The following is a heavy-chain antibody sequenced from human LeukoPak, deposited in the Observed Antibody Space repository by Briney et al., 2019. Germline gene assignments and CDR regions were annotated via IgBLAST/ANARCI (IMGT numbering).Heavy chain of an antibody. J-gene: IGHJ4*02. CDR3: ARTLTVVTPGYFDY. CDR1: GFTFSSYA. V-gene: IGHV3-30*04. Sequence: GGSLRLSCAASGFTFSSYAMHWVRQAPGKGLEWVAVISYDGSNKYYADSVKGRFTISRDNAKNSLYLQMNSLRAEDTAVYYCARTLTVVTPGYFDYWGQGTLVTVSS. D-gene: IGHD4-23*01. CDR2: ISYDGSNK.